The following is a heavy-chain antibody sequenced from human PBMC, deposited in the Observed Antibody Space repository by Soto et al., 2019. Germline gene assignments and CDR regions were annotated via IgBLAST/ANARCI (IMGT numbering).Heavy chain of an antibody. D-gene: IGHD3-22*01. CDR1: GFTFSSYA. V-gene: IGHV3-30-3*01. J-gene: IGHJ6*02. Sequence: PGGSLRLSCAASGFTFSSYAMHWVRQAPGKGLEWVAVISYDGSNKYYAVSVNGRFIISRDNSKNTLYLQMNSLRAEDTAVYYCARDEVFYDSSGSYPPYYYYYYGMDVWGQGTTVTVSS. CDR3: ARDEVFYDSSGSYPPYYYYYYGMDV. CDR2: ISYDGSNK.